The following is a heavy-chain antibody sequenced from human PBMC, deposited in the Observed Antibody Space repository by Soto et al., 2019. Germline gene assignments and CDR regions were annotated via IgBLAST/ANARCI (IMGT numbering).Heavy chain of an antibody. CDR1: GGSISSGGYY. Sequence: QVQLQESGPGLVKPSQTLSLTCTVSGGSISSGGYYWSWIRQHPGKGLEWIGYIYYSGSTYYNPSLKSRVTISVDTSKNQFSLKLSSVTAADTAVYYCARDTITMVRGVPNIRFDPWGQGTLVTVSS. CDR3: ARDTITMVRGVPNIRFDP. J-gene: IGHJ5*02. V-gene: IGHV4-31*03. D-gene: IGHD3-10*01. CDR2: IYYSGST.